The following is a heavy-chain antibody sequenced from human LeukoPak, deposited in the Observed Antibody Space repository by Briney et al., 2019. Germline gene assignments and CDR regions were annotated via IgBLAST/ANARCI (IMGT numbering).Heavy chain of an antibody. D-gene: IGHD2-21*01. CDR1: GGTFSSYA. Sequence: ASVKVSCKASGGTFSSYAISWVRQAPGQGLEWMGWISAYSGNTIYAQKLQGRDTMTTDTSTTTAYMELRSLRSDDTAVYYCARDRDYSPDYWGQGTLVTVSS. CDR3: ARDRDYSPDY. CDR2: ISAYSGNT. J-gene: IGHJ4*02. V-gene: IGHV1-18*01.